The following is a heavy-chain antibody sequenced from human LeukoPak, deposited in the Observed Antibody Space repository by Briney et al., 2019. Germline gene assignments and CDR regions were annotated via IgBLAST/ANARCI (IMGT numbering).Heavy chain of an antibody. Sequence: SETLSLTCTVSGGSISSSSYYWGWIRQPPGKGLEWIGSICYSGSTYYNPSLKSRVTISVDTSKNQFSLKLSSVTAADTAVYYCARRYCSSTSCHTLDYWGQGTLVTVSS. CDR2: ICYSGST. V-gene: IGHV4-39*01. CDR1: GGSISSSSYY. CDR3: ARRYCSSTSCHTLDY. D-gene: IGHD2-2*02. J-gene: IGHJ4*02.